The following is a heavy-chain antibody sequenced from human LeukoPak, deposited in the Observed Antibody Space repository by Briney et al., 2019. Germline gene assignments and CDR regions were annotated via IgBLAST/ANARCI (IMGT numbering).Heavy chain of an antibody. D-gene: IGHD2-2*01. J-gene: IGHJ4*02. CDR2: IKQDGSEK. V-gene: IGHV3-7*01. Sequence: GGSLRLSCAASGFIFSNYWMSWVRQAPGKGLEWVANIKQDGSEKYYVDSVKGRFTISRDNAKNSLFLQMNSLRAEDTAVYYCARLPAYCSSTSCYYDYWGQGTLVTVSS. CDR1: GFIFSNYW. CDR3: ARLPAYCSSTSCYYDY.